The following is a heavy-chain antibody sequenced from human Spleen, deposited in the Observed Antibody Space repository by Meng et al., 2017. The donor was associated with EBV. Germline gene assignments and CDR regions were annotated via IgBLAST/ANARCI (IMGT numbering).Heavy chain of an antibody. CDR1: GYTCTSYA. D-gene: IGHD3-10*01. V-gene: IGHV1-3*01. CDR2: INAGNGNT. CDR3: ARDVVAYGSGSYLAVYGMDV. J-gene: IGHJ6*02. Sequence: QVQLVQSGAEVKKPGASVKVSCKASGYTCTSYAMYWVRQAPGQRLEWMGWINAGNGNTKYSQKFQGRVTITRDTSASTAYMELSSLRSEDTAVYYCARDVVAYGSGSYLAVYGMDVWGQGTTVTVSS.